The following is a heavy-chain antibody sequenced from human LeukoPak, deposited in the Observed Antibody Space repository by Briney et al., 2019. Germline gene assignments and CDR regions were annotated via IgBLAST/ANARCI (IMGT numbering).Heavy chain of an antibody. CDR1: RFTFSSYG. CDR3: ARGSITGTHGDAFDI. J-gene: IGHJ3*02. CDR2: ISSSSSYI. V-gene: IGHV3-21*04. Sequence: GGSLRLSCAASRFTFSSYGMNWVRQAPGKGLEWVSPISSSSSYIYYADSVKGRFTISRDNAKNSLYLQMNSLRAEDTALYHCARGSITGTHGDAFDIWGQGTMVTVSS. D-gene: IGHD1-7*01.